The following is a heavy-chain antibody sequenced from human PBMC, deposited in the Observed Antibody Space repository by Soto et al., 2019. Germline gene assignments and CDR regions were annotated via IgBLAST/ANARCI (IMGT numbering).Heavy chain of an antibody. V-gene: IGHV1-18*01. Sequence: QIQLLQSGAEVKKPGASVKVTCKASGYTFRNFGISWVRQAPGQGLEWMGWISAYNANANYAQKFQGRLTMTADTSTSTAYMGLRSLRSDDTAVYYYARENRYFDYWGQGTLVTVSS. CDR1: GYTFRNFG. CDR2: ISAYNANA. J-gene: IGHJ4*02. CDR3: ARENRYFDY.